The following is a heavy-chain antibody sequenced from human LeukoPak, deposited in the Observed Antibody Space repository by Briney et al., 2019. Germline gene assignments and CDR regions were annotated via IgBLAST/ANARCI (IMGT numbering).Heavy chain of an antibody. J-gene: IGHJ6*03. CDR3: AGITGTRRPYYYYMDV. CDR2: INHSGST. CDR1: GGSFSGYY. Sequence: SETLSLTCAVYGGSFSGYYWSWIRQPPGKGLEWIGEINHSGSTNYNPSLKSRVTISGDTSKNQFSLKLSSVTAADTAVYYCAGITGTRRPYYYYMDVWGKGTTVTVSS. V-gene: IGHV4-34*01. D-gene: IGHD1-7*01.